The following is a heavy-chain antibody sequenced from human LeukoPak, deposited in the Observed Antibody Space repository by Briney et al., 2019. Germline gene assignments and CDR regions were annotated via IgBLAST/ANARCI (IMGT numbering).Heavy chain of an antibody. CDR1: GGSFSGYY. CDR2: INHSGGT. Sequence: NPSETLSLTCAVYGGSFSGYYWSWIRQPPGKGLEWIGEINHSGGTNYNPSLKSRVTISVDTSKNQFSLKLSSVTAADTAVYYCARIGATPDYWGQGTLVTVSS. CDR3: ARIGATPDY. J-gene: IGHJ4*02. V-gene: IGHV4-34*01.